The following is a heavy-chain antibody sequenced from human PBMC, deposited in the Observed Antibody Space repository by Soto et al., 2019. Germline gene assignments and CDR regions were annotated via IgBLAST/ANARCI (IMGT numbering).Heavy chain of an antibody. V-gene: IGHV1-8*01. CDR2: MNPNSGNT. CDR1: GYTFTSYD. CDR3: ARGKSGTVTTGY. J-gene: IGHJ4*02. D-gene: IGHD4-17*01. Sequence: QVQLVQSGAEVKKPGASVKVSCKASGYTFTSYDINWVRQATGQGLEWMGWMNPNSGNTGSAQKFQGRVTMTRNTSISTAYIELSSLGSEDTAVYYCARGKSGTVTTGYWGQGTLVTVSS.